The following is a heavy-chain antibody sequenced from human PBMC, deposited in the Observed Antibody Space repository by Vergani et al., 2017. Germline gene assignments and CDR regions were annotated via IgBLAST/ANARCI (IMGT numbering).Heavy chain of an antibody. CDR3: AKGQRLNPAFDI. Sequence: EVQLLESGGGLVQPGGSLRLSCAASGFTFDDYAMHWVRQAPGKGLEWVSGISWNSGSIGYADSVKGRFTISRDNAKNSLYLQMNSLRAEDTALYYCAKGQRLNPAFDIWGQGTMVTVSS. J-gene: IGHJ3*02. CDR2: ISWNSGSI. D-gene: IGHD6-25*01. CDR1: GFTFDDYA. V-gene: IGHV3-9*01.